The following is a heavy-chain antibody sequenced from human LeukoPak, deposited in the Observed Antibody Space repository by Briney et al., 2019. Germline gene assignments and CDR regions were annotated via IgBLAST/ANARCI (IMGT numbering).Heavy chain of an antibody. J-gene: IGHJ4*02. CDR3: ARAMDSAAAMYYFDY. V-gene: IGHV4-34*01. CDR1: GGSFSGYY. Sequence: SETLSLTCAVYGGSFSGYYWSWIRQPPGKGLEWIGEINHSGSTNYNPSLKSRVTMSVDTSKNQFSLKLSSVTAADTAVYYCARAMDSAAAMYYFDYWGQGTLVTVSS. CDR2: INHSGST. D-gene: IGHD6-13*01.